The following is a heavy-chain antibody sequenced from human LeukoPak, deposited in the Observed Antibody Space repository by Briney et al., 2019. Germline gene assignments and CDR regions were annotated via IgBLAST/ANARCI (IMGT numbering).Heavy chain of an antibody. Sequence: ASVKVSCKASGGTFSRYAISWVRQAPGQGLERMGRIIPIFGTANYAQKFQGRVTITTDESTSTAYMELSSLRSEDTAVYYCARGYTVTAQENWGQGTLVTVSS. CDR3: ARGYTVTAQEN. CDR2: IIPIFGTA. J-gene: IGHJ4*02. CDR1: GGTFSRYA. V-gene: IGHV1-69*05. D-gene: IGHD5-18*01.